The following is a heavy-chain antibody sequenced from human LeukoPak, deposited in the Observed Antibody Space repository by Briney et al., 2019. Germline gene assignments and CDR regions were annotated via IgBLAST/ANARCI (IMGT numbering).Heavy chain of an antibody. CDR3: AKAHYGDFLGWFDP. D-gene: IGHD4-17*01. V-gene: IGHV3-23*01. Sequence: PGGSLRLSCGASGFTFTSYAMNWVRQAPGKGLEWVSAISGSGDATYYADSVKGRFTISRDSSKGTLYLQMNSLRVEDTALYYCAKAHYGDFLGWFDPWGQGTLVTVSS. CDR2: ISGSGDAT. CDR1: GFTFTSYA. J-gene: IGHJ5*02.